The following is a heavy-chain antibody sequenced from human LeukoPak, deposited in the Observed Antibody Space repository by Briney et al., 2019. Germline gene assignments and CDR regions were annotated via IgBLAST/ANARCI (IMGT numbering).Heavy chain of an antibody. CDR2: IYLGGSS. J-gene: IGHJ4*02. D-gene: IGHD3-10*01. CDR1: GDSIRSRDW. Sequence: SETLSLTCAVSGDSIRSRDWWSWVRQPPGKGLEWIGEIYLGGSSNYNPSLKSRVTISLDKSKNLFSLKMNSVTAADMAVYYCARDKGIYASGSHYNGGPTPFYDWGPGTLVTVSS. V-gene: IGHV4-4*02. CDR3: ARDKGIYASGSHYNGGPTPFYD.